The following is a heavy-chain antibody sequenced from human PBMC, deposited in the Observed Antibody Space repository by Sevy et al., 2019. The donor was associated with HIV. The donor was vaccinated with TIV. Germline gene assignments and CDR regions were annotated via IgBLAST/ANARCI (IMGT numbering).Heavy chain of an antibody. J-gene: IGHJ4*02. D-gene: IGHD3-3*01. CDR2: IYSGGLT. CDR3: ASFGIRDVY. Sequence: GGSLRLSCAASGFTVSGHHMSWVRQTPGKGLEWISVIYSGGLTYYANSVKGRFTISSDNSRDTVYLQMSSLRPADTAVYFCASFGIRDVYWDQGILVTVSS. V-gene: IGHV3-66*02. CDR1: GFTVSGHH.